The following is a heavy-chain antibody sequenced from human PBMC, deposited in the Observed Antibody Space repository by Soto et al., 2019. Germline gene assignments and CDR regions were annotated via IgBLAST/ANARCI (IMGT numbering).Heavy chain of an antibody. Sequence: GGFLRLSCAAYGFTFTTYGRHWVRQAPGKGLEWVAAVSHDGSDKYYADSVKGRFTISRDSSKKMLYLQMNSLRAEDTAVYYCAKDRTYTAHSNAMDVWGQGTTVTVSS. CDR3: AKDRTYTAHSNAMDV. CDR2: VSHDGSDK. D-gene: IGHD4-4*01. J-gene: IGHJ6*02. CDR1: GFTFTTYG. V-gene: IGHV3-30*18.